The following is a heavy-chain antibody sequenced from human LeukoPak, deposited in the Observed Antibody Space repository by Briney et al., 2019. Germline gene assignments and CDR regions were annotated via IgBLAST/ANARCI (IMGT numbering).Heavy chain of an antibody. CDR1: GFTFSSFA. D-gene: IGHD2-8*02. CDR2: VSGSAGRT. CDR3: AKNRGHCVDGVCHNYYYMDV. J-gene: IGHJ6*03. Sequence: GGSLRLSCAASGFTFSSFAMTWVRQAPGKGLEWVSTVSGSAGRTDYADSVKGRFTISRDNLKNTLYLQMNGLRAEDTGVYYCAKNRGHCVDGVCHNYYYMDVWGRGTTVTVSS. V-gene: IGHV3-23*01.